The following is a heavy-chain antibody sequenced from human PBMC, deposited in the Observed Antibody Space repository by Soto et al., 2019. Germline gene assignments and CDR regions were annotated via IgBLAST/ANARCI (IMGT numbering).Heavy chain of an antibody. CDR2: IWYDGSNK. D-gene: IGHD2-15*01. CDR1: GFTFSSYG. CDR3: ARDSLKVQYRYCSGGSCYTHAFDI. Sequence: GGSLRLSCAASGFTFSSYGMHWVRQAPGKGLEWVAVIWYDGSNKYYADSVKGRFTISRDNSKNTLYLQMNSLRAEDTAVYYCARDSLKVQYRYCSGGSCYTHAFDIWGQGTMVTVSS. J-gene: IGHJ3*02. V-gene: IGHV3-33*01.